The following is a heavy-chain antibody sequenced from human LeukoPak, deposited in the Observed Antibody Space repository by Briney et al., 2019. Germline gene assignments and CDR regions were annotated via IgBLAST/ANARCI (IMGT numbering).Heavy chain of an antibody. Sequence: ASVKVSCKASGGTFSSYAISWVRQAPGQGLEWMGGIIPIFGTANYAQKFQGRVTITADESTSTACMELSSLRSEDTAVYYCARSGVPAAMRGSAFDIWGQGTMVTVSS. J-gene: IGHJ3*02. D-gene: IGHD2-2*01. CDR1: GGTFSSYA. CDR3: ARSGVPAAMRGSAFDI. CDR2: IIPIFGTA. V-gene: IGHV1-69*01.